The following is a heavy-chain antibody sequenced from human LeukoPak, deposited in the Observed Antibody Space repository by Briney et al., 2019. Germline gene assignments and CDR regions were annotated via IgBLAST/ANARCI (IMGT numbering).Heavy chain of an antibody. Sequence: GGSLRLSCAASGFTFSSYEMNWVRQAPGKGLEWVSYISSSGSTIYYAGSVKGRFTISRDNAKNSLYLQMNSLRAEDTAVYYCARGYTYSSSWYWFDPWGQGTLVTVSS. V-gene: IGHV3-48*03. CDR3: ARGYTYSSSWYWFDP. J-gene: IGHJ5*02. CDR2: ISSSGSTI. CDR1: GFTFSSYE. D-gene: IGHD6-13*01.